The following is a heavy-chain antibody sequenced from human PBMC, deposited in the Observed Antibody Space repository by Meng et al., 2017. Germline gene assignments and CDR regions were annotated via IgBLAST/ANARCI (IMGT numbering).Heavy chain of an antibody. CDR3: ARDGVGATEGYFDY. CDR2: IIPILGIA. Sequence: QGQLVQSGAEVKKPGSSVKVSCKASGGTFSSYTISWVRQAPGQGLEWMGRIIPILGIANYAQKFQGRVTITADKSTSTAYMELSSLRSEDTAVYYCARDGVGATEGYFDYWGQGTLVTVSS. D-gene: IGHD1-26*01. J-gene: IGHJ4*02. V-gene: IGHV1-69*08. CDR1: GGTFSSYT.